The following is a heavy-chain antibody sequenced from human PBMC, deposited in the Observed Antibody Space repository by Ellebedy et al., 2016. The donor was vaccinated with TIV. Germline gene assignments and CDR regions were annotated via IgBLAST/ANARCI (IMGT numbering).Heavy chain of an antibody. CDR3: AHGYGDL. D-gene: IGHD5-12*01. CDR1: GGSFSSFA. Sequence: ASVKVSXXASGGSFSSFAISWVRQAPGQGLEWMGGTIPIFDTPNYAQSFQGRLTITADESTSTAYMELNSLTSDDTAIYYCAHGYGDLWGRGTLITVSS. J-gene: IGHJ2*01. V-gene: IGHV1-69*13. CDR2: TIPIFDTP.